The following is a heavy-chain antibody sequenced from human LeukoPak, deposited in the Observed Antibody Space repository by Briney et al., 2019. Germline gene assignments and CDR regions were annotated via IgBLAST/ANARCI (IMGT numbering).Heavy chain of an antibody. J-gene: IGHJ4*02. V-gene: IGHV3-21*01. D-gene: IGHD3-9*01. CDR2: TNSGGDYK. CDR1: GFTFNTFN. Sequence: GGSLRLSCAPSGFTFNTFNMNWFRQAPGKGLEWVSSTNSGGDYKYYADSVKGRFTTSRDNAKNSLSLQLSSLRVEDTAIYYCARGHYDVLASSYKWTPDYWGQGTLVTVSS. CDR3: ARGHYDVLASSYKWTPDY.